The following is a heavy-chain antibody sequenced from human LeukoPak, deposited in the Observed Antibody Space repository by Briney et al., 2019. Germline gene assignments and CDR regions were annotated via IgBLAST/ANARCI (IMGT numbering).Heavy chain of an antibody. V-gene: IGHV4-4*07. D-gene: IGHD4-11*01. CDR2: IYTSGST. CDR3: ARVARHDYTYYPGGNYFDY. CDR1: GGSISSYY. Sequence: SETLSLTCTVSGGSISSYYWSWIRQPAGKGLEWIGRIYTSGSTNYNPSLKSRVTISVDTSKNQFSLKLSSVTAADTAVYYCARVARHDYTYYPGGNYFDYGGQGTLVTVSS. J-gene: IGHJ4*02.